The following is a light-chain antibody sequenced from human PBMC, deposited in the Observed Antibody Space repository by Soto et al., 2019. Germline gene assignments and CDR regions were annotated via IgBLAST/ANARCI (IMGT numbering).Light chain of an antibody. V-gene: IGKV3-15*01. J-gene: IGKJ4*01. CDR3: QQYNNWPPLT. CDR1: QIVSSN. CDR2: GAS. Sequence: EIVMTQSPGTLSVSPGDTVTLSCRASQIVSSNLAWYQQKPGQAPRLLIYGASTRATGIPARFSGSGSGTEFTLTISSLQSEDFAVYYCQQYNNWPPLTFGGGTKVDIK.